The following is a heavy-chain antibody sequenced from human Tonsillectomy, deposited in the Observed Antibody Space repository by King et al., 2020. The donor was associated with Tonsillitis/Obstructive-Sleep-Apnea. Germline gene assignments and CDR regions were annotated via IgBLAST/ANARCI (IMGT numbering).Heavy chain of an antibody. CDR3: ARVGVWSGHYFDF. V-gene: IGHV3-20*04. CDR1: GFTFDDYG. D-gene: IGHD3-3*01. CDR2: IHWNGGSP. Sequence: VQLVESGGGVVRPGGSLRLSCAASGFTFDDYGMSWVRQAPRKGLEWGSGIHWNGGSPDFADSVKGPFTISRENAKNSLYLQMNSLRAEDTALYYCARVGVWSGHYFDFWGHGTLVTVSS. J-gene: IGHJ4*01.